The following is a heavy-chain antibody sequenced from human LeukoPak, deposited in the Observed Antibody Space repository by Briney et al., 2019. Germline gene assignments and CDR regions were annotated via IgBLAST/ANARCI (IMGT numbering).Heavy chain of an antibody. J-gene: IGHJ4*02. CDR3: ARASYGDYIFDY. V-gene: IGHV3-53*01. CDR2: IYSGGST. D-gene: IGHD4-17*01. CDR1: GFTVSSNY. Sequence: GGSLRLSCAASGFTVSSNYMSWVRQAPGKGLEWVSVIYSGGSTYYADSVKGRFTISRDNPKNTLYLQMNSLRAEDTAVYYCARASYGDYIFDYWGQGTLVTVSS.